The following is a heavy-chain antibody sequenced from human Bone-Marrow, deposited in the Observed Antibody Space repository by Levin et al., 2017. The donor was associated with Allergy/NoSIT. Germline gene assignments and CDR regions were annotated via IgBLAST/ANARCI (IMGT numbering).Heavy chain of an antibody. CDR1: GFTFSTYA. D-gene: IGHD3/OR15-3a*01. CDR2: INAISSHI. V-gene: IGHV3-21*01. Sequence: LSLTCAASGFTFSTYALNWVRQAPGKGLEWVSSINAISSHIYYAGSVRGRFTISRDNARNSLSLQMSNLRPEDTAVYYCARDDNWTGYRRFDAMDVWGQGTTVTVSS. CDR3: ARDDNWTGYRRFDAMDV. J-gene: IGHJ6*02.